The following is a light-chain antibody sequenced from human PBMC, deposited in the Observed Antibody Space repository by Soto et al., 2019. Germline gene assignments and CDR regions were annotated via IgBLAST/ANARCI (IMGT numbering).Light chain of an antibody. J-gene: IGLJ2*01. Sequence: QSALTQPASVSGSPGQSITISCTGTNSDVGGYNFVSWYQQHPGKAPKVIIYDVTNRPSGIPDRFSGSKSGTSATLGITGLQTGDEADYYCGTWDSSLSAVVFGGGTKLTVL. CDR3: GTWDSSLSAVV. V-gene: IGLV2-14*03. CDR2: DVT. CDR1: NSDVGGYNF.